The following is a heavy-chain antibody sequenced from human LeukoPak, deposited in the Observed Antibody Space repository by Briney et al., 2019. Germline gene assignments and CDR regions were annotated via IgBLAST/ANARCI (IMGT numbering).Heavy chain of an antibody. V-gene: IGHV3-7*05. CDR3: ARYCGGTTCYVFDY. J-gene: IGHJ4*02. Sequence: GGSLRLSCAASGFTFSTYWMTWVRQAPGKGLEWVAIMKKDGSAKYYVDSVKGRFTISRDNAENSLYLQMNSLRAEDTAVYYCARYCGGTTCYVFDYWGQGALVTVSS. D-gene: IGHD2-2*01. CDR1: GFTFSTYW. CDR2: MKKDGSAK.